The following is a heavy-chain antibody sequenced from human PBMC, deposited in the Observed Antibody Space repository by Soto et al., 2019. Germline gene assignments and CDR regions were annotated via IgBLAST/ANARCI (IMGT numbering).Heavy chain of an antibody. J-gene: IGHJ4*02. Sequence: ALVKVSCKASGYTFTSYGISWVRQAPGQGLEWMGWISAHNGNTNHAQKLQGRVTMTTDTSTSTAYMELRSLRSDDTAVYYCARDAAVGLFDYWGQGTLVTVSS. CDR3: ARDAAVGLFDY. V-gene: IGHV1-18*01. D-gene: IGHD1-26*01. CDR1: GYTFTSYG. CDR2: ISAHNGNT.